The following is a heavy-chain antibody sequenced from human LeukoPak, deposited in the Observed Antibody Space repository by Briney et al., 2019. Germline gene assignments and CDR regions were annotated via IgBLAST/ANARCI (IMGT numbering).Heavy chain of an antibody. V-gene: IGHV3-30*02. J-gene: IGHJ6*03. D-gene: IGHD3-3*01. Sequence: GGSLRLSCAASGFTFSSSGMHWVRQAPGKGLEWVAFIDYDGRNAFYADSVKGRFTISRDNAKNTLYLQMNSLRAEDTAVYYCASGRRDYDFWSGPNYYYHYMDVWGKGTTVTVSS. CDR3: ASGRRDYDFWSGPNYYYHYMDV. CDR1: GFTFSSSG. CDR2: IDYDGRNA.